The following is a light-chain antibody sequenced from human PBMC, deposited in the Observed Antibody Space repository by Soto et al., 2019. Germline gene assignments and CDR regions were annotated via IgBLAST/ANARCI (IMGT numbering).Light chain of an antibody. Sequence: EIVLTQSPGTLSLSPGETATLSCRASRSVSSNYLAWYQQRPGQAPRLLIYGASSRATGIPDRFSGSGSGTDFTLTISRLEPEDFAVYYCQQYGSSPTWTFGQGTKVDIK. CDR1: RSVSSNY. J-gene: IGKJ1*01. CDR2: GAS. V-gene: IGKV3-20*01. CDR3: QQYGSSPTWT.